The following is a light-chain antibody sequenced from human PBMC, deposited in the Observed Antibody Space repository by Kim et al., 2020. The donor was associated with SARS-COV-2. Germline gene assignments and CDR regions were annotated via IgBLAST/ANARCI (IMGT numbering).Light chain of an antibody. V-gene: IGLV2-8*01. CDR2: EVS. J-gene: IGLJ3*02. Sequence: QPLTLSCTGTSSDIGAYDYVSWYQQYPVKAPILMIYEVSKRPSGVPDRFSGSKSGNTASLTVSGLQAEDEADYYCCSYAGSYIWVFGGGTQLTVL. CDR1: SSDIGAYDY. CDR3: CSYAGSYIWV.